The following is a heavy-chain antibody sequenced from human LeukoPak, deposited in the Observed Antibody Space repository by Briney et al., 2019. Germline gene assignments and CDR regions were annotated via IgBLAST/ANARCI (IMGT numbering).Heavy chain of an antibody. D-gene: IGHD6-13*01. CDR3: ARGRSSSWLYDAFDI. CDR1: GYTFTNYA. Sequence: SCKASGYTFTNYAMHWVRQAPGKGLEWVAVISYDGSNKYYADSVKGRFTISRDNSKNTLYLQMNSLRAEDTAVYYCARGRSSSWLYDAFDIWGQGTMVTVSS. V-gene: IGHV3-30-3*01. CDR2: ISYDGSNK. J-gene: IGHJ3*02.